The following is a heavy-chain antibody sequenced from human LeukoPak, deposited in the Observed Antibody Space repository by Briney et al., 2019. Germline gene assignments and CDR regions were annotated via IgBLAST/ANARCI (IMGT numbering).Heavy chain of an antibody. V-gene: IGHV3-30*04. Sequence: GGSLRLSCAASGFTFSSYAMHWVRQAPGKGLEWVAVISYDGSNKYYADFVKGRFTISRDNSKNTLYLQMNSLRAEDTAVYYCARGYCSSTSCYGGGFDYWGQGTLVTVSS. CDR3: ARGYCSSTSCYGGGFDY. J-gene: IGHJ4*02. CDR2: ISYDGSNK. D-gene: IGHD2-2*01. CDR1: GFTFSSYA.